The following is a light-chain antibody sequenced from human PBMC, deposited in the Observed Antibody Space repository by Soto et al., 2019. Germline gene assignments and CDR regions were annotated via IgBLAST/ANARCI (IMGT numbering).Light chain of an antibody. CDR3: QQYNSYPPWT. CDR1: QSISSW. V-gene: IGKV1-5*01. J-gene: IGKJ1*01. CDR2: DAS. Sequence: DIQMTQSPSTLSASVGDRVTITCRASQSISSWLAWYQQKPGKAPKLLIYDASSLESGVPSRFSGSGSGTEFTLTISSLQPDDFATYYCQQYNSYPPWTFGQGIKVEIK.